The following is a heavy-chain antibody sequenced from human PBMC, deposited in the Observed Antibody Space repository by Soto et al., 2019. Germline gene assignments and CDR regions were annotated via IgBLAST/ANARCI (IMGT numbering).Heavy chain of an antibody. Sequence: GGSLRLSCAASGFTFSSYGMHWVRQAPGKGLEWVAVISYDGSNKYYADSVRGRFTISRDNSKNTLYLQMNSLRAEDTAVYYCETGYSSGWYGEGADYWGQGTLVTVSS. CDR2: ISYDGSNK. V-gene: IGHV3-30*03. CDR1: GFTFSSYG. CDR3: ETGYSSGWYGEGADY. J-gene: IGHJ4*02. D-gene: IGHD6-19*01.